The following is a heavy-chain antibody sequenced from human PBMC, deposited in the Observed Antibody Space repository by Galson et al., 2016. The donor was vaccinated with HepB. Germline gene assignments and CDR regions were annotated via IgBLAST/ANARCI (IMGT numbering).Heavy chain of an antibody. D-gene: IGHD6-19*01. CDR1: GYTFTRYS. CDR2: INTYTGNP. CDR3: ARPSGWYADYYALDV. V-gene: IGHV7-4-1*02. Sequence: SVKVSCKASGYTFTRYSIVWVRQAPGQGLEWMGWINTYTGNPTYAQGFTGRFVFFFDTSVSTAYLQISSLKAEDTAVYYCARPSGWYADYYALDVWGQGTTVTVSS. J-gene: IGHJ6*02.